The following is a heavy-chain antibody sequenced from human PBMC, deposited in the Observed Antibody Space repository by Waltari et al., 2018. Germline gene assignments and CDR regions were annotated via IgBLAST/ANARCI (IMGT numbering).Heavy chain of an antibody. Sequence: QVQLVQSGAEVKKPGASVKVSCQAAGYPFPRSAINWVRQATGQGLEWMGWRKPNSGNTGYAQKVQGRVTMTRNTSISTAYMELSSLRSEDTAVYYCAREGSGQGYFDLWGRGTLVTVSS. CDR2: RKPNSGNT. CDR1: GYPFPRSA. D-gene: IGHD6-19*01. CDR3: AREGSGQGYFDL. J-gene: IGHJ2*01. V-gene: IGHV1-8*01.